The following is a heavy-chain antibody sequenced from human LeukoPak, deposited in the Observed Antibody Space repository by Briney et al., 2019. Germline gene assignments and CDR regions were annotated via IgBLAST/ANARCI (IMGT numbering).Heavy chain of an antibody. CDR3: ARDRGHYDSSGYYHSPYYFDY. V-gene: IGHV1-69*06. Sequence: GASVKVSCKASGGTFSSYAISWVRQAPGQGLEWMGGTIPIFGTANYAQKFQGRVTITADKSTSTAYMELSSLRSEDTAVYYCARDRGHYDSSGYYHSPYYFDYWGQGTLVTVSS. CDR1: GGTFSSYA. CDR2: TIPIFGTA. J-gene: IGHJ4*02. D-gene: IGHD3-22*01.